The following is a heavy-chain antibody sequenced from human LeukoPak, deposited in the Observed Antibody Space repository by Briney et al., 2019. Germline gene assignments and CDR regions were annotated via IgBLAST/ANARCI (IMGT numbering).Heavy chain of an antibody. Sequence: GGSLRLSCAASGFTFSSYSMNWVRQAPGKGLEWVSYISSSSSTIYYADSVKGRFTISRDNAKNSLYLQMNSLRAEDTAVYYCARDYGRKTYYYDSSGYYGYDYWGQGTLVTVSS. CDR2: ISSSSSTI. J-gene: IGHJ4*02. D-gene: IGHD3-22*01. CDR1: GFTFSSYS. CDR3: ARDYGRKTYYYDSSGYYGYDY. V-gene: IGHV3-48*04.